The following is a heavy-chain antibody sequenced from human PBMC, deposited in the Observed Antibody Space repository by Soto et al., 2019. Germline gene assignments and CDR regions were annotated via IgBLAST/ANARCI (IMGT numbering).Heavy chain of an antibody. CDR3: AGATGGSFYY. CDR1: GYTFTSYG. CDR2: ISAYNGNT. D-gene: IGHD4-17*01. V-gene: IGHV1-18*04. J-gene: IGHJ4*02. Sequence: QVQLVQSGAEVKKPGASVKVSCKASGYTFTSYGISWVRQAPGQGLEWMGWISAYNGNTNYAQKLQGRVTKTTDTPTSTTYMELRSLRTADTAVYYCAGATGGSFYYWGQGTLVTVSS.